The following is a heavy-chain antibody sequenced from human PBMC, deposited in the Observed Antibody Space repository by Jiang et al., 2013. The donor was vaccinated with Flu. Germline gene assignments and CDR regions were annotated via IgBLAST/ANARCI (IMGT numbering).Heavy chain of an antibody. J-gene: IGHJ4*02. CDR3: ARHTHYGSGSYTD. Sequence: KSRVTISVDTSKNQFSLKLSSVTAADTAVYYCARHTHYGSGSYTDWGQGTLVTVSS. D-gene: IGHD3-10*01. V-gene: IGHV4-59*08.